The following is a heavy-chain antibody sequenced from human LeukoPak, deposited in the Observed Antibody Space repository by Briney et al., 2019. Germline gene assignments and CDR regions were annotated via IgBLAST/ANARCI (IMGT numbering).Heavy chain of an antibody. J-gene: IGHJ4*02. V-gene: IGHV3-21*01. D-gene: IGHD6-13*01. CDR3: ARGDSSSWYLDY. CDR1: GFTFSCYS. Sequence: GGSLRLSCAASGFTFSCYSMNWVRQAPGKGLEWVSSISSSSSYIYYADSVKGRFTISRDNAKNSLYLQMNSLRAEDTAVYYCARGDSSSWYLDYWGQGTLVTVSS. CDR2: ISSSSSYI.